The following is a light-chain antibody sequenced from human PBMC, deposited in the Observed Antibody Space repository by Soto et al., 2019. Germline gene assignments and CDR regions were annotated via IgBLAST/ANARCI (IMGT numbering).Light chain of an antibody. CDR1: QGISNY. CDR3: QQLNSYPQT. Sequence: IQVPQTPSSVSASVGDRVTVTWRASQGISNYLAWYQQEPGKAPKLLIYAASSLQSGVPSWFSGSGSGTEFTLTISSLQPEDSASYYCQQLNSYPQTFGQGTRLEI. J-gene: IGKJ5*01. CDR2: AAS. V-gene: IGKV1-9*01.